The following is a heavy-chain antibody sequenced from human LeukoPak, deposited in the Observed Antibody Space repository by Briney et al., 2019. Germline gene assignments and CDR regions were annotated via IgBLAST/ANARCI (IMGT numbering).Heavy chain of an antibody. J-gene: IGHJ5*02. V-gene: IGHV1-46*01. CDR2: ISPSGGST. Sequence: ASVKVSCKAFGYTFTSNYMHWVRQAPGQGPEWMGVISPSGGSTTYAQKFQGRVTLTRDMSTTTDYMELSSLRSEDTAVYYCARDNSVGDIAWWFDPWGQGTLVTVSS. D-gene: IGHD3-16*02. CDR1: GYTFTSNY. CDR3: ARDNSVGDIAWWFDP.